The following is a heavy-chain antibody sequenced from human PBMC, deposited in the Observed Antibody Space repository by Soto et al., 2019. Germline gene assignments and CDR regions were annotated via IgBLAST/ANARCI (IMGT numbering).Heavy chain of an antibody. V-gene: IGHV1-3*01. CDR1: GYPFINSA. J-gene: IGHJ4*02. Sequence: ASAKVSCKASGYPFINSALHWVRQAPGQRLEWMGWINAAHADTKYSQNFQGRVTITRDTSSSTGYMELSSLTSEDTAVDYCARRIAAYNSLYFDYWGQGTTVTVSS. CDR2: INAAHADT. D-gene: IGHD2-15*01. CDR3: ARRIAAYNSLYFDY.